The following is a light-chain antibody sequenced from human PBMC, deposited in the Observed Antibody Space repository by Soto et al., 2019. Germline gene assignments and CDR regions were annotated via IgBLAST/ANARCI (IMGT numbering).Light chain of an antibody. Sequence: EIVLTQSPATLSLSPGERATLSCRTSQSRTSNYLAWYQQKPGQAPRLLIYGASNRATGIPDRFSGSGSGTDFTLTISRLEPEDFAVYHCQHYGSSQFTFAPGNKVDIK. V-gene: IGKV3-20*01. CDR3: QHYGSSQFT. J-gene: IGKJ3*01. CDR2: GAS. CDR1: QSRTSNY.